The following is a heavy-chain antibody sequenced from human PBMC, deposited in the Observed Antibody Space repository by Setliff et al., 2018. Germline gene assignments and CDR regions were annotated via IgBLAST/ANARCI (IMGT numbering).Heavy chain of an antibody. J-gene: IGHJ3*02. CDR1: GASFSDYY. CDR2: INHRGST. CDR3: ARVYGENDLPDI. V-gene: IGHV4-34*10. Sequence: SETLSLTCTVYGASFSDYYWGWIRQPPGKGLEWIAEINHRGSTNYSPSLRSRVTMSVDSSKKQLSLKLSSVTAADTAMYYCARVYGENDLPDIWGQGTMVTVSS. D-gene: IGHD4-17*01.